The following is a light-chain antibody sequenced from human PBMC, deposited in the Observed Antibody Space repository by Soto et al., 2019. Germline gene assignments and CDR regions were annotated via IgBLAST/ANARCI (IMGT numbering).Light chain of an antibody. Sequence: EIVMTQSPATLSVSPGERATLSCRASQSVSSSNLAWYQQKPGQAPRLLIYGASTRATGIPARFSGSGSGTEFTLTISSLQSEDFAVYYCQQYNNWALVIFGGGTKVDIK. J-gene: IGKJ4*01. CDR3: QQYNNWALVI. V-gene: IGKV3-15*01. CDR2: GAS. CDR1: QSVSSSN.